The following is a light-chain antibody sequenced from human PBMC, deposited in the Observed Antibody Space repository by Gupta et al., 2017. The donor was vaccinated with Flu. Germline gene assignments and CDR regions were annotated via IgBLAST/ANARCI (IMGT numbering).Light chain of an antibody. V-gene: IGKV3-15*01. Sequence: PATLSVSPGERATLSCRASQSVNSYLAWYQQKPGQAPRLLIYDTSTRATGIPARFSGSGSGTEFTLTISSLQSEDFAVYYCQQYENWPPTFGGGTKVEIK. CDR2: DTS. CDR3: QQYENWPPT. CDR1: QSVNSY. J-gene: IGKJ4*01.